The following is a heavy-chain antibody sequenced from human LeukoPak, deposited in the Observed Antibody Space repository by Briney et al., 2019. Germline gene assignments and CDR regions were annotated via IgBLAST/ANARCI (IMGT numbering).Heavy chain of an antibody. CDR1: GFTFTNNF. CDR3: ARDPRWEQLFPSDALNI. J-gene: IGHJ3*02. CDR2: ISTGTYI. V-gene: IGHV3-69-1*02. Sequence: GGSLRLSCAASGFTFTNNFMNWVRQAPGKGLEWISHISTGTYIAYTDSVKGRFTISRDNAKNSLYLQMNSLRAEDTAVYYCARDPRWEQLFPSDALNIWGQGTMVTVSS. D-gene: IGHD1-26*01.